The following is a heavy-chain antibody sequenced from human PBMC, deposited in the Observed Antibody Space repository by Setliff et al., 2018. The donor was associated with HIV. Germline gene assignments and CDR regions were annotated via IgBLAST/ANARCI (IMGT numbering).Heavy chain of an antibody. CDR3: ARGGFYSSDYYLLDY. Sequence: SETLSLTCTVSGGSISSHYWGWIRQPPGKGLEWIGYIYYSGSTNYNPSLKSRVTISVDTSKKQFSLKLDSVTAADTAVYYCARGGFYSSDYYLLDYWGQGTLVTV. J-gene: IGHJ4*02. V-gene: IGHV4-59*11. CDR2: IYYSGST. CDR1: GGSISSHY. D-gene: IGHD6-19*01.